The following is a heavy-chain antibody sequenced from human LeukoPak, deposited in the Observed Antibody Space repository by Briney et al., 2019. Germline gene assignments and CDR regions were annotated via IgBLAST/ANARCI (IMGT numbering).Heavy chain of an antibody. CDR1: GGSFSGYY. CDR2: INHSGST. Sequence: PSETLSLTCAVYGGSFSGYYWSWIRQPPGKGLEWIGEINHSGSTNYNPPLKSRVTISVDTSKNQFSLKLSSVTAADTAVYYCARFTSTLTMDYWGQGTLVTVSS. V-gene: IGHV4-34*01. D-gene: IGHD1-14*01. J-gene: IGHJ4*02. CDR3: ARFTSTLTMDY.